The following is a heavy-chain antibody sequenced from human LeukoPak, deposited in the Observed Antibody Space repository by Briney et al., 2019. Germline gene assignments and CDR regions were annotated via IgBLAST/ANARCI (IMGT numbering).Heavy chain of an antibody. D-gene: IGHD3-9*01. CDR1: GFTFSSYS. CDR3: ARDAYYDILTGYYRDAFDI. Sequence: GGSLRLSCAASGFTFSSYSMNWVRQAPGKGLEWVSSISSSSSYIYYADSVKGRFTISRDNAKNSLYQQMNSLRAEDTAVYYCARDAYYDILTGYYRDAFDIWGQGTMVTVSS. J-gene: IGHJ3*02. V-gene: IGHV3-21*01. CDR2: ISSSSSYI.